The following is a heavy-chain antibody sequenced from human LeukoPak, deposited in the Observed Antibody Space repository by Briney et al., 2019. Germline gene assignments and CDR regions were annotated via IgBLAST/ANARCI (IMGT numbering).Heavy chain of an antibody. CDR2: INPSGDST. Sequence: ASVKVSCKASGYTFTSNHIHCVRQAPGQGLEWMGVINPSGDSTSYAQKFQGRVTMTRDTSTSTVYMELSSLRSEDTAIYYCAKLAASETGEGSWGQGTLVTISS. V-gene: IGHV1-46*01. CDR3: AKLAASETGEGS. CDR1: GYTFTSNH. D-gene: IGHD6-25*01. J-gene: IGHJ5*02.